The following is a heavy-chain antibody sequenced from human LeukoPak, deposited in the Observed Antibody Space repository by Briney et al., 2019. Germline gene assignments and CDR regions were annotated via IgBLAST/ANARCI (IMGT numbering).Heavy chain of an antibody. CDR3: ARDSRGAFDY. V-gene: IGHV3-48*01. J-gene: IGHJ4*02. CDR2: IGIDSGNT. CDR1: GFTFSDYS. Sequence: SGGSLRLSCAASGFTFSDYSMNWVRQAPGKGLEWISYIGIDSGNTNYADSVKGRFTISGDKAKNSLYLQMNSLRAEDTAVYYCARDSRGAFDYWGQGTLVTVSS. D-gene: IGHD3-10*01.